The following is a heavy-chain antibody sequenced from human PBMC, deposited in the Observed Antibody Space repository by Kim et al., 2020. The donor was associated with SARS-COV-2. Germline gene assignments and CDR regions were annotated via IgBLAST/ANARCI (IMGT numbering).Heavy chain of an antibody. CDR3: ARDLVVVAATLGGYYYYGMDV. J-gene: IGHJ6*02. V-gene: IGHV3-48*02. CDR2: ISSSSSTI. D-gene: IGHD2-15*01. Sequence: GGSLRLSCAASGFTFSSYSMNWVRQAPGKGLEWVSYISSSSSTIYYADSVKGRFTISRDNAKNSLYLQMNSLRDEDTAVYYCARDLVVVAATLGGYYYYGMDVWGQGTTVTVSS. CDR1: GFTFSSYS.